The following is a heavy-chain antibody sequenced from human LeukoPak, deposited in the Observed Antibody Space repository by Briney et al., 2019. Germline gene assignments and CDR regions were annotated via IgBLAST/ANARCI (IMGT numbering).Heavy chain of an antibody. Sequence: PGGSLRFSCAASGFTFSSYSMNWVRQAPGKGLEWVSSISSSSSYIYYADSVKGRFTISRDNAKNSLYLQMNSLRAEDTAVYYCARGYYYGGTHFDYWGQGTLVTVSS. CDR3: ARGYYYGGTHFDY. CDR1: GFTFSSYS. J-gene: IGHJ4*02. D-gene: IGHD4-23*01. V-gene: IGHV3-21*01. CDR2: ISSSSSYI.